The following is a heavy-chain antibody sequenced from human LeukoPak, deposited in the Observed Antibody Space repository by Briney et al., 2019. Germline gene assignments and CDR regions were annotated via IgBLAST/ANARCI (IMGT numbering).Heavy chain of an antibody. D-gene: IGHD3-22*01. CDR2: IESDGTSK. Sequence: GGSLRLSCAASGFTFRNYGMHWVRQAPGKGLEWVAFIESDGTSKSYGDSVKGRFTISRDNAKNTLYLQMNSLRAEDTAVYYCARGELLQNYYMDVWGKGTRSPSP. CDR3: ARGELLQNYYMDV. CDR1: GFTFRNYG. V-gene: IGHV3-30*02. J-gene: IGHJ6*03.